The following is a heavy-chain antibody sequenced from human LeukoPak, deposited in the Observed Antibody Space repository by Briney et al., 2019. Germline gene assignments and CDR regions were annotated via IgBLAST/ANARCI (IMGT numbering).Heavy chain of an antibody. CDR1: GFTFSSYA. CDR3: TKRGYDSGGYYGYFDY. CDR2: ISGSGGST. J-gene: IGHJ4*02. V-gene: IGHV3-23*01. Sequence: GGSLSLSCATSGFTFSSYAMSWVRQAPGKGLEWVSVISGSGGSTYYADSVKGRFTISRDNSKNTLSLQMNSLRAEDTAVYYCTKRGYDSGGYYGYFDYWGQGTLVTVSS. D-gene: IGHD3-22*01.